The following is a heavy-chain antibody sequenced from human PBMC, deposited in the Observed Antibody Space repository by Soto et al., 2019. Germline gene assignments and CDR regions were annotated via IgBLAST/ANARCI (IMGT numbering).Heavy chain of an antibody. V-gene: IGHV4-30-4*01. CDR1: GGSISSGDYY. CDR2: IYYSGST. CDR3: AREPITMVRGVIENWFDP. D-gene: IGHD3-10*01. J-gene: IGHJ5*02. Sequence: QVQLQESGPGLVKPSQTLSLTCTVSGGSISSGDYYWSWIRQPPGKGLEWIGYIYYSGSTYYNPSLKSRVTISVDTSKNQFSLKLSSVTAADMAVYYCAREPITMVRGVIENWFDPWGQGTLVTVSS.